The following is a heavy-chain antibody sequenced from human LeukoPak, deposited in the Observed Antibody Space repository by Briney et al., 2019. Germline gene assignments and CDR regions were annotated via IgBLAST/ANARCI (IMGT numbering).Heavy chain of an antibody. J-gene: IGHJ4*02. Sequence: PGESLKISCKGSGYTFTKYWIGWARQMSGKGLEWMGIIYPGDSDTRDSPSFQGQVTMSVDKSISTAYLQWRSLKASDTAMYYCARGSVDTAMTFDYWGQGTLVTVSS. V-gene: IGHV5-51*01. CDR1: GYTFTKYW. CDR3: ARGSVDTAMTFDY. CDR2: IYPGDSDT. D-gene: IGHD5-18*01.